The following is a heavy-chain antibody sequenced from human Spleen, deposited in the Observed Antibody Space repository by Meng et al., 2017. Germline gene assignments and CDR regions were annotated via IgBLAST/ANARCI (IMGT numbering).Heavy chain of an antibody. J-gene: IGHJ4*02. CDR2: MNPNSGNT. CDR1: GYNFPDYY. Sequence: ASVKVSCKPSGYNFPDYYIHWVRRATGQGLEWMGWMNPNSGNTGYAQKFQGRVTITRNTSISTAYMELSSLRSEDTAVYYCARTMVRGVIADYWGQGTLVTVSS. CDR3: ARTMVRGVIADY. V-gene: IGHV1-8*03. D-gene: IGHD3-10*01.